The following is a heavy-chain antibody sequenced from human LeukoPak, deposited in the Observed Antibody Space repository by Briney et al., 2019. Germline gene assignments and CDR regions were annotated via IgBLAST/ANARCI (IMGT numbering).Heavy chain of an antibody. D-gene: IGHD6-13*01. CDR2: IIPIFGTA. CDR1: GGTFSSYA. CDR3: ARDNMRYSNSWYY. J-gene: IGHJ4*02. V-gene: IGHV1-69*13. Sequence: ASVKVSCKASGGTFSSYAISWVRQAPGQGLEWMGGIIPIFGTANYAQKFQGRVTITADESTSTAYMELSSLRSEDTAVYYCARDNMRYSNSWYYWGQGTLVTVSS.